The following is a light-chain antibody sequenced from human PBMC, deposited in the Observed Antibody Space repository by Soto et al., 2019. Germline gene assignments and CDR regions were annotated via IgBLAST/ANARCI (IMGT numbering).Light chain of an antibody. Sequence: IVMRQSTAPLAVSPGEGATPSCRASQSVSTHLAWYQQIPGQAPRLLIYGTSNRATGIPARFSGSGSGTDFTLTISSLQPDDFATYYCQHYNSYSEAFGQGTKVDI. J-gene: IGKJ1*01. CDR2: GTS. V-gene: IGKV3D-15*01. CDR3: QHYNSYSEA. CDR1: QSVSTH.